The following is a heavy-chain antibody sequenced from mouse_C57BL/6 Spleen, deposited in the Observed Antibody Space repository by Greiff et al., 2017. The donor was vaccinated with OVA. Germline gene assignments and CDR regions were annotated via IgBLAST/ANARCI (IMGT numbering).Heavy chain of an antibody. CDR1: GFTFSSYA. J-gene: IGHJ2*01. CDR2: ISDGGSYT. V-gene: IGHV5-4*01. CDR3: ARASLSGAFDY. Sequence: EVQGVESGGGLVKPGGSLKLSCAASGFTFSSYAMSWVRQTPEKSLEWVATISDGGSYTNYQDNVKGRFTISRDNAKNNLYLQMSHLKSEDTAMYYCARASLSGAFDYWGQGTTLTVSS. D-gene: IGHD6-2*01.